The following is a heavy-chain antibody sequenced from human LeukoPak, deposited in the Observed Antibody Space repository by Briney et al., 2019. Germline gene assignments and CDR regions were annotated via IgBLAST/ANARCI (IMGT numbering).Heavy chain of an antibody. Sequence: ASVKVSCKASGYTFTAYYIHWVRQAPGQGLEWMGWINPNSGGTKYAQKFQGRVTLTRDTSVSTAYMELRWLRFDDTAVYYCAKSSAWSDNYFDPWGQGSLVTVSS. CDR3: AKSSAWSDNYFDP. CDR2: INPNSGGT. D-gene: IGHD2-15*01. V-gene: IGHV1-2*02. J-gene: IGHJ5*02. CDR1: GYTFTAYY.